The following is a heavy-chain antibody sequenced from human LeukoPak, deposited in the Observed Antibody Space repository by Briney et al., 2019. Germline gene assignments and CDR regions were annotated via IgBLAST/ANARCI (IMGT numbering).Heavy chain of an antibody. D-gene: IGHD3-22*01. CDR2: IYYSGST. CDR3: ARDWRYYVSSGYFDY. V-gene: IGHV4-39*02. CDR1: GGSISSSSYY. J-gene: IGHJ4*02. Sequence: SETLSLTCTVSGGSISSSSYYWGWIRQPPGKGLEWIGNIYYSGSTYCNPSLKSRVTISVDTSKNQFSLKLSAVTAADTAVYYCARDWRYYVSSGYFDYWGQGTLVTVS.